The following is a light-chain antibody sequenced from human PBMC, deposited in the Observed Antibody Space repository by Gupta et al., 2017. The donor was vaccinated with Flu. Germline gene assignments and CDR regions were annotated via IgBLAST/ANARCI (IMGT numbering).Light chain of an antibody. J-gene: IGLJ1*01. CDR3: SSYAGSNYV. V-gene: IGLV2-8*01. CDR1: SSDVGGYNY. CDR2: EVS. Sequence: QTALTQPPSASGSPGQSVAISCTGTSSDVGGYNYVSWYQQHPGRAPKLLIYEVSKRTSGVPDRFSGSKSGNTASLTVSGLQAEDEADYYCSSYAGSNYVFGTGTKVTVL.